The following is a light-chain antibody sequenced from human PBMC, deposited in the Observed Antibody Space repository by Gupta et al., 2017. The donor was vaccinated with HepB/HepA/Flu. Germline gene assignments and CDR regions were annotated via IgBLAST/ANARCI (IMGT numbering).Light chain of an antibody. CDR2: RNN. V-gene: IGLV1-47*01. CDR3: AAWDGSLVGWV. Sequence: QSVLTQPPSASGTPGQRVTLSCSGSSSNIGSNYVYWYQQFPGTAPKLLIYRNNQRPSGVPDRFSGSKSGTSASLAISGLRSEDEADYYCAAWDGSLVGWVFGGGTKLTVL. CDR1: SSNIGSNY. J-gene: IGLJ3*02.